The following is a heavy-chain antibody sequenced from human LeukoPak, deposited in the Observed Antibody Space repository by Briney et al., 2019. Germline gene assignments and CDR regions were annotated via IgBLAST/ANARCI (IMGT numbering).Heavy chain of an antibody. J-gene: IGHJ3*02. CDR1: GGSISSGDYY. CDR3: ARDREYSSSWRAFDI. V-gene: IGHV4-30-4*01. Sequence: SEPLSLPCTVSGGSISSGDYYWSWIRQPPGKGLEWIGYIYYSGSTYYNPSLKSRVTISVDTSKNQFSLKLSSVTAADTAVYYCARDREYSSSWRAFDIWGQGTMVTVSS. CDR2: IYYSGST. D-gene: IGHD6-13*01.